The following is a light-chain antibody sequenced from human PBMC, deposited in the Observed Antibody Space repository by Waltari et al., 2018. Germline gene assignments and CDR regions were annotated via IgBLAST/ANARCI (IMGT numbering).Light chain of an antibody. CDR3: SSYAGGSSLR. V-gene: IGLV2-8*01. CDR2: EVT. J-gene: IGLJ3*02. Sequence: QSALTQPPSASGSPGQSITISCTGISTAVEGYDPVFWYQQHPGKSPQLLLYEVTKRPSGVPGRLSDSNADRPASMAVSGLQAEDEADYYCSSYAGGSSLRFGGGTKLTVL. CDR1: STAVEGYDP.